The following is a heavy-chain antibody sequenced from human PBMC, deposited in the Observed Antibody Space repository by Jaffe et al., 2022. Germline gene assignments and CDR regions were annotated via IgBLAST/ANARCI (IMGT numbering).Heavy chain of an antibody. Sequence: QVQLQESGPGLVKPSQTLSLTCTVSGGSISSGSYYWSWIRQPAGKGLEWIGRIYTSGSTNYNPSLKSRVTISVDTSKNQFSLKLSSVTAADTAVYYCARDPGFYYYGSSYYMDVWGKGTTVTVSS. D-gene: IGHD3-10*01. CDR2: IYTSGST. CDR1: GGSISSGSYY. V-gene: IGHV4-61*02. CDR3: ARDPGFYYYGSSYYMDV. J-gene: IGHJ6*03.